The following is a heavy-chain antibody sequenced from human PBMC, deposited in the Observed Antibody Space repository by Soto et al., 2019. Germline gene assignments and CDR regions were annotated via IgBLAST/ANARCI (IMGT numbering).Heavy chain of an antibody. CDR1: GFTFSSYA. Sequence: ESGGGVVQPGRSLRLSCAASGFTFSSYAMHWVRQAPGKGLEWVAVISYDGSNKYYADSVKGRFTISRDNPKNTLYLQMNSLRAEDTAVYYCARDYGDYFDYWGQGTLVTVSS. J-gene: IGHJ4*02. V-gene: IGHV3-30-3*01. CDR2: ISYDGSNK. CDR3: ARDYGDYFDY. D-gene: IGHD4-17*01.